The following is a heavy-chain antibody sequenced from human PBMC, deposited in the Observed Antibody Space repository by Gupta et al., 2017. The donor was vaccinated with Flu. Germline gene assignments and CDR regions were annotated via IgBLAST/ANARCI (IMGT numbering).Heavy chain of an antibody. CDR3: ARDSKYSYAMRGFDY. CDR2: INPSGGST. V-gene: IGHV1-46*01. D-gene: IGHD5-18*01. CDR1: GYTFTSYY. J-gene: IGHJ4*02. Sequence: QVQLVQSGAEVKKPGASVKVSCQASGYTFTSYYMHWVRQAPGQGLEWMGIINPSGGSTSYAQKFQGRVTMTRDTSTSTVYMELSSLRSEDTAVYYCARDSKYSYAMRGFDYWGQGTLVTVAS.